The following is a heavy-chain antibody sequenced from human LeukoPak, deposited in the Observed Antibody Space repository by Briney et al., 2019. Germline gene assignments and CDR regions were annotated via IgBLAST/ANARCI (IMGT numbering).Heavy chain of an antibody. CDR3: ARSLMNSVRPYYYYYYGMDV. D-gene: IGHD1-7*01. CDR1: GFTFSDYY. CDR2: ISSSGSTI. J-gene: IGHJ6*02. V-gene: IGHV3-11*01. Sequence: GGSLRLSCVASGFTFSDYYMSWIRQAPGKGLEWVSYISSSGSTIYYADSVKGRFTISRDNAKNSLYLQMNSLRAEDTAVYYCARSLMNSVRPYYYYYYGMDVWGQGTTVTVSS.